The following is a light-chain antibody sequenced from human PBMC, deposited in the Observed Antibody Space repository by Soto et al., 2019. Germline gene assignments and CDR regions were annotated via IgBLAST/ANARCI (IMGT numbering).Light chain of an antibody. CDR3: QKSDTYPLT. V-gene: IGKV1-39*01. J-gene: IGKJ5*01. CDR1: QSISSY. CDR2: DAS. Sequence: DIQMTQSPSSLSASVGDRGTITCLASQSISSYLNWYQQKPGKAPKLLIYDASSLESGVPSRFSGSGSGTEFTLTISSLQADDFATYYCQKSDTYPLTCGQGKRREIK.